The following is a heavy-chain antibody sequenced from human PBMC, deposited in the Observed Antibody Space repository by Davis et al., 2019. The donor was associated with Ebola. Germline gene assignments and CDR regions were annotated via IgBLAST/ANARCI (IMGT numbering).Heavy chain of an antibody. V-gene: IGHV3-23*01. CDR3: AKSGLSFGVVKYHYGMDV. CDR2: ISPSGGST. D-gene: IGHD3-3*01. CDR1: GFTFSSYA. J-gene: IGHJ6*04. Sequence: GGSLRLSCAASGFTFSSYAMSWVRQAPGKGLEWVSAISPSGGSTYYADSVKGRFTISRDNSKKTLYLQMNSLRAEDTAVYYCAKSGLSFGVVKYHYGMDVWGKGTTVTVSS.